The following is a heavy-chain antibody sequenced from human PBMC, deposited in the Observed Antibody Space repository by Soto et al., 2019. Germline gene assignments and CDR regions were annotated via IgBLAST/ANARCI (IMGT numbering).Heavy chain of an antibody. D-gene: IGHD3-10*01. J-gene: IGHJ6*02. CDR3: AKVFGEYYYGMDV. CDR1: GFTFSSYA. CDR2: ISGSGGST. Sequence: EVQLLESGGGLVQPGGPLRLSCAASGFTFSSYAMSWVRQALGKGLEWVSAISGSGGSTYYADSVKGRFTISRDNSKNTGYVQMNSLRAEDTAVYYCAKVFGEYYYGMDVWGQGTTVTVSS. V-gene: IGHV3-23*01.